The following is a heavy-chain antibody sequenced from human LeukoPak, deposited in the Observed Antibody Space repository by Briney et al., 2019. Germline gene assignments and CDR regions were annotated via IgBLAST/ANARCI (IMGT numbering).Heavy chain of an antibody. CDR2: IYSGGST. CDR3: ARGSYGSGSFY. D-gene: IGHD3-10*01. V-gene: IGHV3-66*02. Sequence: GGSLRLSCAASGFTVSSNYMSWVRQAPGKGLEWVSVIYSGGSTYYADSVKGRFTISRDNSKNTLYLQMNSLRAEDTAVYCCARGSYGSGSFYWGQGTLVTVSS. CDR1: GFTVSSNY. J-gene: IGHJ4*02.